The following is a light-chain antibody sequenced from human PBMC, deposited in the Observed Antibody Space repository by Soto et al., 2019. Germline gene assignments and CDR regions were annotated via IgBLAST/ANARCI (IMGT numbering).Light chain of an antibody. J-gene: IGKJ4*01. CDR1: HRVSSY. CDR3: QQYNNWPLT. V-gene: IGKV3-15*01. CDR2: EAS. Sequence: EIVMNQSPATLSASPGERATLSCRASHRVSSYLARYQQKPDQAPRLLIYEASTRATGIPARFSGSGSGTEYTLTISSLQSEDFAVYYYQQYNNWPLTFGAGTKGDIK.